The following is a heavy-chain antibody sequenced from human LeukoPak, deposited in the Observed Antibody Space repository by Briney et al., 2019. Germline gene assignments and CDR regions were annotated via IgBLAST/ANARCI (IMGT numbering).Heavy chain of an antibody. D-gene: IGHD3-10*01. Sequence: GGSLRLSCAASGFTVSSYEMNWVCQAQGKGLEWVSYISSSGSTIYYADSVKGRFTISRDNAKNSLYLQMNSLRAEDTAVYYCARRTIWFGEFDYRSGSYGWFDPWGQGTPVTVSS. CDR3: ARRTIWFGEFDYRSGSYGWFDP. CDR2: ISSSGSTI. J-gene: IGHJ5*02. V-gene: IGHV3-48*03. CDR1: GFTVSSYE.